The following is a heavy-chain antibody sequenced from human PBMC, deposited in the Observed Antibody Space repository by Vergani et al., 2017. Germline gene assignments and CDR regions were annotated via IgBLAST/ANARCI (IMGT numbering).Heavy chain of an antibody. D-gene: IGHD5-18*01. Sequence: QVQLVQSGAEVKKPGASVTVSCKASGYTFTSYDINWVRQATGQGLEWMGWMNPNSGNTGYAQKFQGRVTMNRNTSISTAYMELSSLRAEDTAVYYCAKPLPVGDTAMVGAVFDSWGQGTLVTVSS. J-gene: IGHJ4*02. CDR1: GYTFTSYD. V-gene: IGHV1-8*01. CDR3: AKPLPVGDTAMVGAVFDS. CDR2: MNPNSGNT.